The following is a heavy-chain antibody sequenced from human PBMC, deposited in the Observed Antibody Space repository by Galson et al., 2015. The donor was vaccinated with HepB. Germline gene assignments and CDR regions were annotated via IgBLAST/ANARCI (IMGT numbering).Heavy chain of an antibody. CDR3: AKRGSNWDFDY. D-gene: IGHD1-1*01. CDR1: GFTFSNYG. Sequence: SLRLSCAASGFTFSNYGMHWVRQAPGKGLEWVAVIWYDGSKKYYADSVKGRFTISRDNSRKTLYLQMDSLRAEDTAVYYCAKRGSNWDFDYWGQGTLVTVSS. J-gene: IGHJ4*02. CDR2: IWYDGSKK. V-gene: IGHV3-30*18.